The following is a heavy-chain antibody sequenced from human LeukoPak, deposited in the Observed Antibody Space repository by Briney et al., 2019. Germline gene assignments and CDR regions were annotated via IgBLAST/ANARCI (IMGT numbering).Heavy chain of an antibody. CDR3: ARPGIAVAGTPGAFDI. CDR2: IIPIFGTA. V-gene: IGHV1-69*13. D-gene: IGHD6-19*01. Sequence: SVKVSCKASGYTFTSYAMHWVRQAPGQGLEWMGGIIPIFGTANYAQKFQGRVTITADESTSTAYMELSSLRSEDTAVYYCARPGIAVAGTPGAFDIWGQGTMVTVSS. CDR1: GYTFTSYA. J-gene: IGHJ3*02.